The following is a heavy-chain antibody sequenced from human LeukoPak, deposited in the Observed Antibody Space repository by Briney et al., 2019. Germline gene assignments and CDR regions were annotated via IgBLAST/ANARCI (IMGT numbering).Heavy chain of an antibody. Sequence: ASVKVSCKVSGYTLTDFSMHWVRQSPGKRLEWMGGFNREDDEAIYAPHFQGRVTVTEDTSTDTAYMELSSLRSEDTAVYYCATLDSYYDNSGRPLVPDWGQGTLVTVSS. CDR3: ATLDSYYDNSGRPLVPD. CDR2: FNREDDEA. J-gene: IGHJ4*02. V-gene: IGHV1-24*01. D-gene: IGHD3-22*01. CDR1: GYTLTDFS.